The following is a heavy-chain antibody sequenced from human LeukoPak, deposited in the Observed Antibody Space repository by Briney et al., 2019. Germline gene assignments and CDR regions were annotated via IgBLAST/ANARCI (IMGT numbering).Heavy chain of an antibody. CDR1: GFTFSSYA. D-gene: IGHD6-13*01. V-gene: IGHV3-30*04. Sequence: GRSLRLSCAASGFTFSSYAMHWVRQAPGKGLEWVAVISYDGSNKYYADSVKGRFTISRDNSKNTRYLQMNSLRAEDTAVYYCAREHSSSWRYFDYWGQGTLVTVSS. J-gene: IGHJ4*02. CDR2: ISYDGSNK. CDR3: AREHSSSWRYFDY.